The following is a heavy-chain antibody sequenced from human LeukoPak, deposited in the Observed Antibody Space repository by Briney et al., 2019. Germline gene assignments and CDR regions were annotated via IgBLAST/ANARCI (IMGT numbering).Heavy chain of an antibody. J-gene: IGHJ4*02. CDR1: GFTFSSYS. CDR3: SRVNSSSSTGY. D-gene: IGHD6-6*01. Sequence: GGSLRLSCAASGFTFSSYSMNWVRQAPGKGLEWVSSISISSSCIYYADSVKGRFTISRENAKTKLYLQMNSLRAEDTAVYYYSRVNSSSSTGYWGQGTLVTVSS. V-gene: IGHV3-21*01. CDR2: ISISSSCI.